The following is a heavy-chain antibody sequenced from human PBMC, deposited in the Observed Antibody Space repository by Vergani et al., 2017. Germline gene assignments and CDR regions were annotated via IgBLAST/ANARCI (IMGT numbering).Heavy chain of an antibody. V-gene: IGHV5-10-1*01. Sequence: EVQLVPSGAEVKKPGESLRISCKGSGYSFTSYWISWVRQMPGKGLEWMGRIDPSDSYTNYSPSFQGHVTISADKSISTAYLQWSSRKASDTAMYYCARNPEGADPYYWYFDLWGRGTLVTVSS. CDR1: GYSFTSYW. CDR2: IDPSDSYT. J-gene: IGHJ2*01. CDR3: ARNPEGADPYYWYFDL. D-gene: IGHD1-26*01.